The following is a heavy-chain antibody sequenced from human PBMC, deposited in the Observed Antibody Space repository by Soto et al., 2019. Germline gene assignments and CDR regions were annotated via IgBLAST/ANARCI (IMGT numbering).Heavy chain of an antibody. CDR1: GGSIRSGGYY. V-gene: IGHV4-31*03. CDR2: IYYSGST. Sequence: QVQLQESGPGLVKPSQTLSLTCTVSGGSIRSGGYYWSWIRQHPGKVLEWIGYIYYSGSTYYNPSLKSRVTISGDTSKNQFSLKLSSVTAADTAVYYCARGSAASDAFDIWGKGTMVTVSS. J-gene: IGHJ3*02. D-gene: IGHD2-2*01. CDR3: ARGSAASDAFDI.